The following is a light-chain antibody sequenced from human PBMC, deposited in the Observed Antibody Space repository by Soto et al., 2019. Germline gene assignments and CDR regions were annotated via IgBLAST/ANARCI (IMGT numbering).Light chain of an antibody. CDR3: QHYNSYPEA. V-gene: IGKV1-5*03. Sequence: DIQMTQSPSTLSGSVGDRVTITCRASQTISSWLAWYQQKPGKAPKLLIYKASTLKSGLPSRFSGSGSGTEFTLTISSLQPDDFATYYCQHYNSYPEAFGQGTKV. CDR1: QTISSW. J-gene: IGKJ1*01. CDR2: KAS.